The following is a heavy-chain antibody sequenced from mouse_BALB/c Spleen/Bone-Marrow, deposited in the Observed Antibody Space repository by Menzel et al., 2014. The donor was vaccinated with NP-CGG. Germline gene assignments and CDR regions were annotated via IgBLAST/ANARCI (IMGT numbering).Heavy chain of an antibody. D-gene: IGHD2-4*01. Sequence: VMLVESGAELAKPGASVKMSCKASGYTFTSYWMHWVKQRPGQCLEWIGYINPSTGYTEYNQKFKDKATLTADKSSSTAYMQLSSLTSEDSAVYYCARWGLRSDYWGQGTTLTVSS. CDR1: GYTFTSYW. J-gene: IGHJ2*01. CDR2: INPSTGYT. CDR3: ARWGLRSDY. V-gene: IGHV1-7*01.